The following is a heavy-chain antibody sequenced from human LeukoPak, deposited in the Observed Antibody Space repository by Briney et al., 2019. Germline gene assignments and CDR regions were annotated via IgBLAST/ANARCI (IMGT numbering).Heavy chain of an antibody. Sequence: SETLSLTCTVSGGSISSSDYYWGWIRQPPGKGLEWIGSVYYSGSTYYNPSLKSRVTISVDTSKNQFSLKLTSEAAADTALYYCAGQTFYDFSRRAFDIWGQGTLVTVSS. J-gene: IGHJ3*02. CDR1: GGSISSSDYY. CDR2: VYYSGST. V-gene: IGHV4-39*01. CDR3: AGQTFYDFSRRAFDI. D-gene: IGHD3-3*01.